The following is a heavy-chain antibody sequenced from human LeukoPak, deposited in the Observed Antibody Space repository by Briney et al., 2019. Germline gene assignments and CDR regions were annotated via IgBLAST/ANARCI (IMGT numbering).Heavy chain of an antibody. CDR1: GYTFTGYY. CDR3: ARGKRYSSSWSLYYYYYYYMDV. Sequence: GASVKVSCKASGYTFTGYYMHWVRQAPGQGLEWMGWINPNSGGTNYAQKFQGRVTMTRDTSISTAYMELSRLRSDDTAVYYCARGKRYSSSWSLYYYYYYYMDVWGKGTTVTISS. V-gene: IGHV1-2*02. D-gene: IGHD6-13*01. J-gene: IGHJ6*03. CDR2: INPNSGGT.